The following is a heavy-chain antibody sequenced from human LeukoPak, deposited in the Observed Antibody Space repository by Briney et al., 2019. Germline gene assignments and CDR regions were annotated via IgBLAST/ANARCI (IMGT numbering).Heavy chain of an antibody. Sequence: ASVKVSCKASGYTFTGYYMHWVRQAPGQGLEWMGWINPNSGGTNYAQKFQGRVTMTRDTSISTAYMELSRLRSDDTAVYYCAREGSSSHGSYYYYYMDVWGKGTTVTVSS. CDR2: INPNSGGT. V-gene: IGHV1-2*02. CDR1: GYTFTGYY. J-gene: IGHJ6*03. CDR3: AREGSSSHGSYYYYYMDV. D-gene: IGHD6-6*01.